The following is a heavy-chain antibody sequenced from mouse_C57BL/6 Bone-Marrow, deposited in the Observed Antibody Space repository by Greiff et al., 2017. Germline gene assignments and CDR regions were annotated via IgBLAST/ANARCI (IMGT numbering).Heavy chain of an antibody. J-gene: IGHJ3*01. CDR1: GFNIKNTY. V-gene: IGHV1-55*01. CDR2: IYPGSGST. Sequence: VQLQQSVAELVRPGASVKLSCTASGFNIKNTYMHWVKQRPGQGLEWIGDIYPGSGSTNYNEKFKSKATLTVDTSSSTAYMQLSSLTSEDSAVYYCASVYDYSAYWGQGTLVTVSA. CDR3: ASVYDYSAY. D-gene: IGHD2-4*01.